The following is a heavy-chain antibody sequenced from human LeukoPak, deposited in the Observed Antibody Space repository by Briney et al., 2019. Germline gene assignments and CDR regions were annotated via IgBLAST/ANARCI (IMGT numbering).Heavy chain of an antibody. CDR3: ARLAGTAAAGPEDWFDP. CDR2: ISAYNGNT. V-gene: IGHV1-18*01. CDR1: GFTFTSSA. D-gene: IGHD6-13*01. Sequence: ASVKVSCKASGFTFTSSAMQWVRQARGQRLEWIGWISAYNGNTNYAQKLQGRVTMTTDTSTSTAYMELRSLRSDDTAVYYCARLAGTAAAGPEDWFDPWGQGTLVTVSS. J-gene: IGHJ5*02.